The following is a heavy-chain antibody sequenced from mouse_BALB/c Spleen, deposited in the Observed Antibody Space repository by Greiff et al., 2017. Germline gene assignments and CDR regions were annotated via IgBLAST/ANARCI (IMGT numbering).Heavy chain of an antibody. D-gene: IGHD1-1*01. CDR3: ARERDYSYYFDY. Sequence: EVHLVESGGGLVKPGGSLKLSCAASGFTFSSYAMSWVRQTPEKRLEWVASISSGGSTYYPDSVKGRFTISRDNARNILYLQMSSLRSEDTAMYYCARERDYSYYFDYWGQGTTLTVSS. CDR2: ISSGGST. J-gene: IGHJ2*01. V-gene: IGHV5-6-5*01. CDR1: GFTFSSYA.